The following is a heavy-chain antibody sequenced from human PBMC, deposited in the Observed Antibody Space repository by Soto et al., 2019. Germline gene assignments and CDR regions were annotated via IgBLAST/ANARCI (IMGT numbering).Heavy chain of an antibody. D-gene: IGHD1-26*01. CDR1: GGTFSSYA. J-gene: IGHJ4*02. CDR3: ATSIVGATTYFDY. Sequence: QVQLVQSGAEVKKPGSSVKVSCKASGGTFSSYAISWVRQAPGQGLEWMGGIIPIFGTANYAQEFQGRVTITADESTSTAYIELSSLRSEDTAVYYCATSIVGATTYFDYWGQGTLVTVSS. CDR2: IIPIFGTA. V-gene: IGHV1-69*12.